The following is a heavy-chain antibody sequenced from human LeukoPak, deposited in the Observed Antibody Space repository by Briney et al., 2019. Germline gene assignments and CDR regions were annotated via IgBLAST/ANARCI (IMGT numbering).Heavy chain of an antibody. CDR1: GGSISTYY. V-gene: IGHV4-59*01. CDR3: ARAPGELRYFAY. J-gene: IGHJ4*02. CDR2: IYHSGST. Sequence: SETLSLTCTVSGGSISTYYWNWIRQPPGKGLEWIGYIYHSGSTNYNPSLKSRVTISVDTSKNQFSLKLSPVTAADTAVYYCARAPGELRYFAYWGQGALVTVSS. D-gene: IGHD1-26*01.